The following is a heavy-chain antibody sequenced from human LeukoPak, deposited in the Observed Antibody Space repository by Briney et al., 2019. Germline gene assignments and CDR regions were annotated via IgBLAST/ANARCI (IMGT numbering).Heavy chain of an antibody. CDR3: ARVGHNDWFDP. CDR1: GGTFSSYA. J-gene: IGHJ5*02. D-gene: IGHD1-14*01. CDR2: IIPIFGTA. V-gene: IGHV1-69*06. Sequence: SVKVSCKASGGTFSSYAISWVRQAPGQGLEWMGGIIPIFGTANYAQKFQGRVTITADKSTSTAYMELRSLRSDDTAVYYCARVGHNDWFDPWDQGTLVTVSS.